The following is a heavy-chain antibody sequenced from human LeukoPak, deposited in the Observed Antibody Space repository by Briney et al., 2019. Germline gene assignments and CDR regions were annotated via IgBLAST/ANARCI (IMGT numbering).Heavy chain of an antibody. CDR1: GDSISSGDYY. D-gene: IGHD3-22*01. CDR3: ARAGLVVIISRFDY. V-gene: IGHV4-61*02. Sequence: SQTLSLTCTVSGDSISSGDYYWSWIRQPAGKGLEWIGRISSSGSTNYNPSLKSRVTISVDTSKNQFSLKLSPVTAADTAVYYCARAGLVVIISRFDYWGQGTLVTVSS. CDR2: ISSSGST. J-gene: IGHJ4*02.